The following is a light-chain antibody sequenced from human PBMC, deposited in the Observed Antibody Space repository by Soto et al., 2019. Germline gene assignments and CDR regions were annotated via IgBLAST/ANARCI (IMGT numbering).Light chain of an antibody. CDR2: EVN. J-gene: IGLJ3*02. CDR1: SSDVGDRNY. V-gene: IGLV2-14*03. Sequence: QSALTQPASVSGSPGQSITISCTGTSSDVGDRNYVSWYQQHPGKAPKLMIYEVNNRPSGVSNRFSGSKSGNTASLTISGLQAEDESDYHCSSYTTSGTWVFGGGTKLTVL. CDR3: SSYTTSGTWV.